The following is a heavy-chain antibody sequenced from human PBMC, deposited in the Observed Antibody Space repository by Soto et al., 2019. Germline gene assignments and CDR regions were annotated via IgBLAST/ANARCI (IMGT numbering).Heavy chain of an antibody. D-gene: IGHD6-13*01. CDR1: GGSFSGYY. J-gene: IGHJ6*02. CDR3: ARLIGGYSSSWYYYYGMDV. Sequence: SETLSLTCAVYGGSFSGYYWSWIRQPPGKGLEWIGEINHSGSTNYNPSLKSRVTISVDTSKNQFSLKLSSVTAADTAVYYCARLIGGYSSSWYYYYGMDVWGQGTTVTVSS. CDR2: INHSGST. V-gene: IGHV4-34*01.